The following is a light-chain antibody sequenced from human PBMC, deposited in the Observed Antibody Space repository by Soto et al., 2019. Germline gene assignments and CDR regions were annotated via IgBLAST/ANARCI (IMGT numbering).Light chain of an antibody. J-gene: IGLJ3*02. Sequence: QSVLTQSPSASGTPGQRVTISCSGSRSNIGRNFAYWYQHVPGTAPRLLIQRNNERPSGVPDRFSGSKSGTSVSLSISGLRSDDEATYYCVAWDDNLDAQVFGGGTKLTVL. CDR2: RNN. V-gene: IGLV1-47*01. CDR1: RSNIGRNF. CDR3: VAWDDNLDAQV.